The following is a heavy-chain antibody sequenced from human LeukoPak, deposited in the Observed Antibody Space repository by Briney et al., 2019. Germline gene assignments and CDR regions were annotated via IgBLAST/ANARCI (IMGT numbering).Heavy chain of an antibody. D-gene: IGHD5-24*01. Sequence: SETLSLTCAVYGGSFSGYYWSWIRQPPGKGLEWIGEINHSGSTSYNPSLKSRVTMSVDTSENQFSLKLSSVTAADTAVYYCARYRGGGYNYLDYWGQGTLVTVSS. CDR3: ARYRGGGYNYLDY. J-gene: IGHJ4*02. V-gene: IGHV4-34*01. CDR1: GGSFSGYY. CDR2: INHSGST.